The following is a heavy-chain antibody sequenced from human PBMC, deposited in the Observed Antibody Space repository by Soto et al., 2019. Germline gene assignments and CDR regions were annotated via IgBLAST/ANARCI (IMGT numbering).Heavy chain of an antibody. V-gene: IGHV3-7*05. CDR2: INRDGSKK. Sequence: EVQLEESGGDLVQPGGSLEPLCSGLGFNLYSSWINLVRQAPGKGLEWVANINRDGSKKSYLDSVRGRFTISRDNVGNSLYLQMDSLRADDTALYYCARDVSPGSSSLYLDAFDIWGQGTMVTVSS. CDR1: GFNLYSSW. CDR3: ARDVSPGSSSLYLDAFDI. J-gene: IGHJ3*02. D-gene: IGHD6-13*01.